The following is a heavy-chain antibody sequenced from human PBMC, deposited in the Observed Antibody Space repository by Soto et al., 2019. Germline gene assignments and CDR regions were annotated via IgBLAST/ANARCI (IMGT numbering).Heavy chain of an antibody. CDR3: ARSSIMITFGGVRSTDDAFDI. V-gene: IGHV1-3*01. Sequence: RASVKVSCKASGYTFTSYAMHWVRQAPGQRLEWMGWINAGNGNTKYSQKFQGRVTITRDTSASTAYMELSSLRSEDTAVYYCARSSIMITFGGVRSTDDAFDIWGQGTMVTVSS. CDR1: GYTFTSYA. D-gene: IGHD3-16*01. CDR2: INAGNGNT. J-gene: IGHJ3*02.